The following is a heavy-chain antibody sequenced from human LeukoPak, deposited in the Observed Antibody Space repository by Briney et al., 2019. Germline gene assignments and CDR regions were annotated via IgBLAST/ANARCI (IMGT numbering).Heavy chain of an antibody. CDR1: GFTFSSHA. Sequence: GGSLRLSCAASGFTFSSHAMSWARQAPGKGLEWVSAISGSGGSTYYADSVKGRFTISRDDSKNTLYLQMNSLRAEDTAVYYCAKVAYCGSTSCPISNFDYWGQGTLVTVSS. D-gene: IGHD2-2*01. J-gene: IGHJ4*02. V-gene: IGHV3-23*01. CDR2: ISGSGGST. CDR3: AKVAYCGSTSCPISNFDY.